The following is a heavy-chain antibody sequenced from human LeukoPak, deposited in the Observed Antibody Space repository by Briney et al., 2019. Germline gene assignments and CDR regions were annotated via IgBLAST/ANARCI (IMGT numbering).Heavy chain of an antibody. Sequence: QAGGSLRLSCAASGFTFSSYWMHWVRQAPGKGLVWVSHINSDGSSTSYADSVKGRFTISRDNAKNTLYLQMNSLRAEDTAVYYCARDQLYYDFWSGYYREDYYYGMDVWGQGTTVTVSS. CDR2: INSDGSST. CDR1: GFTFSSYW. V-gene: IGHV3-74*01. CDR3: ARDQLYYDFWSGYYREDYYYGMDV. J-gene: IGHJ6*02. D-gene: IGHD3-3*01.